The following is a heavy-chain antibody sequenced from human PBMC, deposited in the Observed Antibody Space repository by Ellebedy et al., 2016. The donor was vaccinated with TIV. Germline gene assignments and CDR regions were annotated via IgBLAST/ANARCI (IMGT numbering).Heavy chain of an antibody. CDR3: ARDGVGAAFDY. D-gene: IGHD2-15*01. V-gene: IGHV3-64*02. CDR1: GFTFSNYA. CDR2: INSNGGST. Sequence: GGSLRLXXAASGFTFSNYAMHWVRQAPGKGLEYVSAINSNGGSTYYADSVKGRFTISRDNSKNTLYLQMGSLRAEDMAVYYCARDGVGAAFDYWGQGTLVTVSS. J-gene: IGHJ4*02.